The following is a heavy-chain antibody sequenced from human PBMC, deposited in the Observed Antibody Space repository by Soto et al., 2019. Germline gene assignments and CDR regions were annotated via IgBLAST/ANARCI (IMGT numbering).Heavy chain of an antibody. CDR2: ISGSGGST. CDR1: GFTFSSYA. J-gene: IGHJ3*02. V-gene: IGHV3-23*01. CDR3: AKALYYYDSGGHDAFAI. D-gene: IGHD3-22*01. Sequence: GSLRLSCAASGFTFSSYAMSWVRQAPGKGLEWVSAISGSGGSTYYADSVKGRFTISRDNSKNTLYLQMNSLRAEDTAVYYCAKALYYYDSGGHDAFAISARRTMDTVS.